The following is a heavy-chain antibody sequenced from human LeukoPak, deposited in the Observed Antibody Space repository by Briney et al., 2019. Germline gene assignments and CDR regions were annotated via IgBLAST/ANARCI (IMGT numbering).Heavy chain of an antibody. J-gene: IGHJ4*02. Sequence: GASVKVSCKVSGYTLTELSVHWVRQAPGKGLEWMGGFDPEDGETIYAQKFQGRVTMTEDTSTDTAYMELSSLRSEDTAVYYCATILQSGGSSWYYRDYGGQETLVTVSS. CDR2: FDPEDGET. CDR3: ATILQSGGSSWYYRDY. CDR1: GYTLTELS. D-gene: IGHD6-13*01. V-gene: IGHV1-24*01.